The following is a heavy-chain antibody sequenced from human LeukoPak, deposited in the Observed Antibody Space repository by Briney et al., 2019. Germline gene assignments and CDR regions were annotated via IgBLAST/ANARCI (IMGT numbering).Heavy chain of an antibody. D-gene: IGHD3-9*01. V-gene: IGHV4-34*01. Sequence: SETLSPTCAVYGGSFSGYYWSWIRQPPGKGLEWIGEINHSGSTNYNPSLKSRVTISVDTSKNQFSLKLSSVTAADTAVYYCASTGYDILTGLFDYWGQGTLVTVSS. CDR2: INHSGST. J-gene: IGHJ4*02. CDR3: ASTGYDILTGLFDY. CDR1: GGSFSGYY.